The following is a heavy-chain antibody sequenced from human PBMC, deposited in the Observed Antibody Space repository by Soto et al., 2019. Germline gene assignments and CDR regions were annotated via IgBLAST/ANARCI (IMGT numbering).Heavy chain of an antibody. CDR2: ISYDGSNK. V-gene: IGHV3-30-3*01. CDR3: ARGTISSSWYYFDY. CDR1: GFTFSSYA. Sequence: QVQPVESGGGVVQPGRSLRLSCAASGFTFSSYAMHWVRQAPGKGLEWVAVISYDGSNKYYADSVKGRFTISRDNSKNTLYLQMNSLRAEDTAVYYCARGTISSSWYYFDYWGQGTLVTVSS. J-gene: IGHJ4*02. D-gene: IGHD6-13*01.